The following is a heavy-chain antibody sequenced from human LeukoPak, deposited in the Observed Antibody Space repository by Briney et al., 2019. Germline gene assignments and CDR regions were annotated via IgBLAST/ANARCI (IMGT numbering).Heavy chain of an antibody. CDR2: INTDGSTT. CDR3: ARGRGGSYHY. J-gene: IGHJ4*02. CDR1: GFTFSNDW. D-gene: IGHD1-26*01. V-gene: IGHV3-74*01. Sequence: GGSLRLSCAASGFTFSNDWMHWVRQAPGKGLAWVSRINTDGSTTTYADSVKGRFTISRDNAKNTLYLQMNSLRVEDTAVYYCARGRGGSYHYWGQGTLVTASS.